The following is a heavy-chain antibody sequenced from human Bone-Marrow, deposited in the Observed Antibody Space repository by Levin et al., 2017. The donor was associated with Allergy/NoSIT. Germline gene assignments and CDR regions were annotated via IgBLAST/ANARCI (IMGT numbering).Heavy chain of an antibody. V-gene: IGHV3-21*06. J-gene: IGHJ6*02. D-gene: IGHD1-1*01. CDR1: GFSFRDYS. Sequence: TSGGSLRLSCEASGFSFRDYSMSWVRQAPGKGLEWVSSITSSSRFKDYADSVKGRFTVSRDNAKNSLYLQMNSLRAEDTAVYYCARELDSHDRSDPTDYYPLDVWGQGTTVTVSS. CDR3: ARELDSHDRSDPTDYYPLDV. CDR2: ITSSSRFK.